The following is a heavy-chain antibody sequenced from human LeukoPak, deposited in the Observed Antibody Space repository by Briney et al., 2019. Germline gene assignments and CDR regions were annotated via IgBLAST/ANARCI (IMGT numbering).Heavy chain of an antibody. CDR1: GGSISSYY. CDR3: ARQAAATHPHDP. D-gene: IGHD6-13*01. J-gene: IGHJ5*02. Sequence: SETLSLTCTVSGGSISSYYWSWIRQPPGKGLEWIGYIYTRGSNNYNPSLKSRVTISVDTSKNQFSLKLSPVTAADTAVYYCARQAAATHPHDPWGQGTMVTVSS. V-gene: IGHV4-4*09. CDR2: IYTRGSN.